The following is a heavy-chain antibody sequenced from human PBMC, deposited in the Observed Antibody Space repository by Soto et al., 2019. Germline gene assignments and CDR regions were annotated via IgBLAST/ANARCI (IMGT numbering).Heavy chain of an antibody. Sequence: GGSLSLSCAASGFTFSSYSMNWVRQAPGKGLEWVSSISSSSSYIYYADSVKGRFTISRDNAKNSLYLQMNSLRAEDTAVYYCARVYWADFWSGYYRVSAFDIWGQGTMVT. CDR1: GFTFSSYS. D-gene: IGHD3-3*01. V-gene: IGHV3-21*01. J-gene: IGHJ3*02. CDR2: ISSSSSYI. CDR3: ARVYWADFWSGYYRVSAFDI.